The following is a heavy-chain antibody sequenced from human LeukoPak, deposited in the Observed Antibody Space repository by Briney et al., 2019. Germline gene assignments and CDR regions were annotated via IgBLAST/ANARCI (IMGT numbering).Heavy chain of an antibody. CDR1: GFTFNSYA. Sequence: GGSLRLSCAASGFTFNSYAMSWVRQAPGKGLEWVSAISGSGGSTYYADSVKGRFTISRDNSKNTLYLQMNSLRAEDTAVYYCAKSDYYDSSGYYKYYFDYWGRGTLVTVSS. CDR3: AKSDYYDSSGYYKYYFDY. J-gene: IGHJ4*02. V-gene: IGHV3-23*01. CDR2: ISGSGGST. D-gene: IGHD3-22*01.